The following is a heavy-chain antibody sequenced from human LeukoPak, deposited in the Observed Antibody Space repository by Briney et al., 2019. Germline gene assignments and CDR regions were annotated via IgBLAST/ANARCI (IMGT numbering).Heavy chain of an antibody. V-gene: IGHV1-8*01. J-gene: IGHJ4*02. Sequence: ASVKVSCKASGYTFTNFDINWVRQATGQGLEWMGRMNPNSGNTGYAQKFQGRVTMTRDNSITIAYMELSSLRSEDTATYYCVKARDFYDSSGYVRGFDNWGQGTLVSVSS. CDR1: GYTFTNFD. CDR2: MNPNSGNT. CDR3: VKARDFYDSSGYVRGFDN. D-gene: IGHD3-22*01.